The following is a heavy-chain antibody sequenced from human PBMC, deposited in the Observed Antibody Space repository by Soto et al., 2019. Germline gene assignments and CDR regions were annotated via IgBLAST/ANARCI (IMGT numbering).Heavy chain of an antibody. D-gene: IGHD5-18*01. V-gene: IGHV1-24*01. CDR2: FDPEDGET. CDR1: GYTLTELS. J-gene: IGHJ4*02. Sequence: ASVKVSCKVSGYTLTELSIHWVRQAPGKGLEWIGGFDPEDGETIYAQKFQGRVTMTEDTSTDTAYMELSSLRSEETAVYYCATGDTAMGSFDYWGQGTLVTVSS. CDR3: ATGDTAMGSFDY.